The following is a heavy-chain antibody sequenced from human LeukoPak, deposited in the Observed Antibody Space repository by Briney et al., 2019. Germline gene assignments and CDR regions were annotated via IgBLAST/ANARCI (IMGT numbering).Heavy chain of an antibody. J-gene: IGHJ4*02. CDR2: ISISGDTT. Sequence: GGSLRLSCGASGFTFSSHAMTWVRQAPGKGLEWVSAISISGDTTYYADAVKGRFTISRDNSKNTVYLQMNSLRAEDTAVYYCADEIRPNDYWGQGTLVTVSS. CDR1: GFTFSSHA. D-gene: IGHD4-17*01. V-gene: IGHV3-23*01. CDR3: ADEIRPNDY.